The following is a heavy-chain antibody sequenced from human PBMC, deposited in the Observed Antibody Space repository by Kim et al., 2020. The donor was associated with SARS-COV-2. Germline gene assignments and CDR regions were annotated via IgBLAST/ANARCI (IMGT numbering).Heavy chain of an antibody. CDR3: VLGSGSYFLFDY. Sequence: GGSLRLSCAASGFTFDDYTMHWVRQAPGKGLGWVSLISWDGGSTYYADSVKGRFTISRDNSKNSLYLQMNSLRTEDTALYYCVLGSGSYFLFDYWGQGTLVTVSS. D-gene: IGHD3-10*01. J-gene: IGHJ4*02. CDR2: ISWDGGST. V-gene: IGHV3-43*01. CDR1: GFTFDDYT.